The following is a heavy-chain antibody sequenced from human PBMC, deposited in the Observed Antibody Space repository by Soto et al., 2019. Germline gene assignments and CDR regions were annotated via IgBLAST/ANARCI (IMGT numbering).Heavy chain of an antibody. Sequence: EVQLLESGGGLVQPGGSLRLSCAASGFTFSSYAMSWVRQAPGKGLEWVSAISGSGGSTYYADSVKGRFTISRDNSKNTLYLQMNSLRAEDTAVYYCAIYDSSGYSRDYWGQGTLVTVSS. D-gene: IGHD3-22*01. J-gene: IGHJ4*02. CDR3: AIYDSSGYSRDY. V-gene: IGHV3-23*01. CDR2: ISGSGGST. CDR1: GFTFSSYA.